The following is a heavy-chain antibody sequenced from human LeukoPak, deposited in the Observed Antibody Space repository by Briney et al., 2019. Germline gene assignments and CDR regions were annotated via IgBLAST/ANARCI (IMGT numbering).Heavy chain of an antibody. CDR1: GFTFSTYT. V-gene: IGHV3-23*01. D-gene: IGHD7-27*01. CDR3: AIDPNCVTHS. Sequence: GGSLRLSCAASGFTFSTYTMYWVRHPPGKRLEWVSIIGNNGGGIHYADSVKGLFTISRDNFKNALYLQMNSLRVEDTAVYYCAIDPNCVTHSWGQGVLVTVSS. CDR2: IGNNGGGI. J-gene: IGHJ4*02.